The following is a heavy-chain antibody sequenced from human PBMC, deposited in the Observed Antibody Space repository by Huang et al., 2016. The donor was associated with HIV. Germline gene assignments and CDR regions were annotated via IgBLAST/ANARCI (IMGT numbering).Heavy chain of an antibody. Sequence: EVQLVQSGAVVKKPGESLTISCKGSGYTFYGYWIGWVRQMPGKGLGWMGGIYPGDSDTTYSPSFQGQVTISADKSISTAYLQWSGLKASDTAMYYCARQGVGDFVVEPTGLGAFDIWGQGTMVTVSS. D-gene: IGHD2-2*01. CDR3: ARQGVGDFVVEPTGLGAFDI. V-gene: IGHV5-51*01. CDR1: GYTFYGYW. J-gene: IGHJ3*02. CDR2: IYPGDSDT.